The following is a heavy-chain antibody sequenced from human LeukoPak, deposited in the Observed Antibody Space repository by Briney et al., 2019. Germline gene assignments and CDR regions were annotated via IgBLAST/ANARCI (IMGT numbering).Heavy chain of an antibody. D-gene: IGHD3-22*01. CDR2: ISGSGGST. Sequence: GGSLRLSCAASGFTFSSYAMSWVRQAPGKGLEWVSAISGSGGSTYYADSVKGRFTISRDNSKNTLYLQMNSLRAEDTAVYYCARARDLYYYDSSGLFDYWGQGTLVTVSS. CDR3: ARARDLYYYDSSGLFDY. J-gene: IGHJ4*02. V-gene: IGHV3-23*01. CDR1: GFTFSSYA.